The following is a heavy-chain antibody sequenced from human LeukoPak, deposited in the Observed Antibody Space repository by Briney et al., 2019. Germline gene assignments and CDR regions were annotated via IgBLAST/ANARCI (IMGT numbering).Heavy chain of an antibody. Sequence: ASVKVSCKASGYTFTSYGISWVRQAPGQGLEWMGWITPIFGTANYAQKFQGRVTITADESTSTAYMELSSLRSEDTAVYYCARVRSDLTYYYDSSISAAFDIWGQGTMVTVSS. CDR2: ITPIFGTA. D-gene: IGHD3-22*01. CDR1: GYTFTSYG. CDR3: ARVRSDLTYYYDSSISAAFDI. V-gene: IGHV1-69*13. J-gene: IGHJ3*02.